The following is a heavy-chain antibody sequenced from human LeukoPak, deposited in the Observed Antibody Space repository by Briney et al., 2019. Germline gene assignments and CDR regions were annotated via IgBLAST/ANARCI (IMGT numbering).Heavy chain of an antibody. CDR1: GGTFSSYA. CDR3: ARAAYYGSVKAPGY. V-gene: IGHV1-24*01. CDR2: FDPEDGET. Sequence: ASVKVSCKASGGTFSSYAISWVRQAPGQGLEWMGGFDPEDGETIYAQKFQGRVTMTEDTSTDIAYMELSSLRAEDTAVYYCARAAYYGSVKAPGYWGQGTLVTVSS. D-gene: IGHD3-10*01. J-gene: IGHJ4*02.